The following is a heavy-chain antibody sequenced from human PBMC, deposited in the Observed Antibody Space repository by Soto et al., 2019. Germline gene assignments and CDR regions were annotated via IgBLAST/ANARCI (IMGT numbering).Heavy chain of an antibody. Sequence: PLSLTCAVSGGSISSGGYSWSWIRQPPGKGLEWIGYIYHSGSTYYNPSLKSRVTISVDRSKNQFSLKLSSVTAADTAVYYCVRLTLRWFDPWGQGTLVTVS. J-gene: IGHJ5*02. CDR3: VRLTLRWFDP. CDR2: IYHSGST. D-gene: IGHD4-17*01. V-gene: IGHV4-30-2*01. CDR1: GGSISSGGYS.